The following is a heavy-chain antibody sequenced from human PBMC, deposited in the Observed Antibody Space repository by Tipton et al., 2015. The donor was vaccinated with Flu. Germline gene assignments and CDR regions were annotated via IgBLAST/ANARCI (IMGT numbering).Heavy chain of an antibody. CDR2: INHSGST. D-gene: IGHD1-26*01. Sequence: TLSLTCAVYGGSFSGYYWSWIRQPPGKGLEWIGEINHSGSTNYNPSLKSRVTISVDTSKNQFSLKLSSVTAADTAVYYCARIVYSGSLRYDYWGQGTLVTVSS. CDR3: ARIVYSGSLRYDY. CDR1: GGSFSGYY. V-gene: IGHV4-34*01. J-gene: IGHJ4*02.